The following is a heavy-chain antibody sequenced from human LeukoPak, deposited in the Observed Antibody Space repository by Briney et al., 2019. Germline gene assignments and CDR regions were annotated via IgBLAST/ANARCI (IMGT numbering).Heavy chain of an antibody. CDR1: GFTFSTYT. CDR3: GRILNTASLPNWCDP. J-gene: IGHJ5*02. V-gene: IGHV3-21*01. D-gene: IGHD2/OR15-2a*01. Sequence: PGGSLRLSCAASGFTFSTYTMNWIRQAPGKGLEWVSCIGPTSSSIYYADSVRGRFTVSRDNARNSLVLQMNSLRADDTAVYYCGRILNTASLPNWCDPWGQGTLVTVSS. CDR2: IGPTSSSI.